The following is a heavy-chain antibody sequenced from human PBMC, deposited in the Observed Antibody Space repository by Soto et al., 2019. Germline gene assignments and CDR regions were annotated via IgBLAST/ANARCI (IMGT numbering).Heavy chain of an antibody. V-gene: IGHV4-34*01. J-gene: IGHJ4*02. CDR3: ARGSRDLGYCSGGSCYGGRRFDY. Sequence: QVQLQQWGAGLLKPSETLSLTCAVYGGSFSGYYWSWIRQPPGKGLEWIGEINHSGSTNYNPSLKSRVTISVDTSKNQVSLKLSSVTAADTAVYDCARGSRDLGYCSGGSCYGGRRFDYWGQGTLVTVSS. D-gene: IGHD2-15*01. CDR2: INHSGST. CDR1: GGSFSGYY.